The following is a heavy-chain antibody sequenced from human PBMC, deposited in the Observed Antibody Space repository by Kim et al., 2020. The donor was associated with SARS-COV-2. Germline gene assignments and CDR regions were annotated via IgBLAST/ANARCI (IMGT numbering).Heavy chain of an antibody. D-gene: IGHD3-10*01. CDR3: ARWYYYGSGSFDY. V-gene: IGHV5-51*01. Sequence: SPSFQGQVTISADKSISTAYLQWSSLKASDTAMYYCARWYYYGSGSFDYWGQGTLVTVSS. J-gene: IGHJ4*02.